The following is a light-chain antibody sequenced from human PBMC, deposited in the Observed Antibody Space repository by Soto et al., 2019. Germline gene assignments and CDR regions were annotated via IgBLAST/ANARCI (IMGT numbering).Light chain of an antibody. V-gene: IGKV3-11*01. CDR3: QQRSNWPPLT. Sequence: EIVLTQSPATLSLSPGERATLSCRASQSVSRHLAWYQQKPGQAPRLLIYDASNRATGIPARFSGSGSGTDFTLTISSLEPEDFAVYYCQQRSNWPPLTFGQGTRLEIK. CDR1: QSVSRH. CDR2: DAS. J-gene: IGKJ5*01.